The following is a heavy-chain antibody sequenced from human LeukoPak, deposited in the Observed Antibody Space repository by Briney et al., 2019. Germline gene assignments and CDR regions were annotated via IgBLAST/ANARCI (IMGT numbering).Heavy chain of an antibody. J-gene: IGHJ4*02. CDR1: GGPFSGYY. Sequence: PSETLSLTCAVYGGPFSGYYWSWIRQPPGKGLEWIGEINHSGSTNYNPSLKSRVTISVDTSKNQFSLKLSSVTAADTAVYYCARGGVCDFWSGYWKTFDYWGQGTLVTVSS. D-gene: IGHD3-3*01. V-gene: IGHV4-34*01. CDR3: ARGGVCDFWSGYWKTFDY. CDR2: INHSGST.